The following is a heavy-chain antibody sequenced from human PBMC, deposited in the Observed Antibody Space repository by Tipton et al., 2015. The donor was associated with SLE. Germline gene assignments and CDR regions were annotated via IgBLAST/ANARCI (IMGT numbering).Heavy chain of an antibody. CDR3: VRSGRWAEYGEM. CDR1: GGSFTAYS. CDR2: VDRTGIT. Sequence: LTCALNGGSFTAYSWTWIRQPPGKGLEYIGEVDRTGITNYHPSLKSRTSISPDASKSQVSRTLHSVTAADTAVYYCVRSGRWAEYGEMWGQGTLVAVAS. J-gene: IGHJ4*02. V-gene: IGHV4-34*01. D-gene: IGHD4-17*01.